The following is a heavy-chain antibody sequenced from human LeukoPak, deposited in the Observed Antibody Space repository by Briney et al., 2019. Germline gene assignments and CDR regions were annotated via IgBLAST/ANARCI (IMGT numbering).Heavy chain of an antibody. CDR3: ARTYYDFWSSRYYYYMDV. CDR1: GYTFTSYD. CDR2: MNPNSGNT. V-gene: IGHV1-8*01. Sequence: GASVKVSCKASGYTFTSYDINWVRQATGQGLEWMGWMNPNSGNTGYAQKFQGRVTMTRNTSISTAYMELSSLRSEDTAVYYCARTYYDFWSSRYYYYMDVWGKGTTVTVSS. J-gene: IGHJ6*03. D-gene: IGHD3-3*01.